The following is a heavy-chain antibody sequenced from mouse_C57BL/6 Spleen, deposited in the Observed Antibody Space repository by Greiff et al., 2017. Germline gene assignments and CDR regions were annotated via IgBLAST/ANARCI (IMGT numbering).Heavy chain of an antibody. J-gene: IGHJ2*01. Sequence: QVQLQQPGAELVKPGASVKLSCKASGYTFTSYWMQWVKQRPGQGLEWIGEIDPSDSYTNYNQKFKGKATLTVDTSSSTAYMQLSSLTSEDSAVYYCARRDYGLWGQGTTLTVSS. CDR1: GYTFTSYW. D-gene: IGHD1-2*01. CDR3: ARRDYGL. V-gene: IGHV1-50*01. CDR2: IDPSDSYT.